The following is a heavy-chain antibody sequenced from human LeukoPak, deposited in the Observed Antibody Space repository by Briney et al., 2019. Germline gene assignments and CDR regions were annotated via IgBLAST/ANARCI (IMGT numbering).Heavy chain of an antibody. J-gene: IGHJ6*02. D-gene: IGHD3-3*01. CDR3: ARVASYYDFWSGYYTALISPYYYYGMDV. CDR1: GYTFTSNY. V-gene: IGHV1-46*01. CDR2: IYPRGGST. Sequence: GASVKVSCKASGYTFTSNYIHWVRQAPGQGLEWMGIIYPRGGSTGYAQKFQGRVTMTRDTSISTAYMELSSLRSEDTAVYYCARVASYYDFWSGYYTALISPYYYYGMDVWGQGTTVTVSS.